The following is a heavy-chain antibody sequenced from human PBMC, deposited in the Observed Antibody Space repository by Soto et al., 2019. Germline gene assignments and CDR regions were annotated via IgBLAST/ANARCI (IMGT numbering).Heavy chain of an antibody. CDR2: ISSSSSYI. D-gene: IGHD2-15*01. J-gene: IGHJ3*02. Sequence: EVQLVESGGGLVKPGGSLRLSCAASGFTFSSYSMNWVRQAPGKGLEWVSSISSSSSYIYYADSVKGRFTISRDNAKNSLYLQMNSLSAEDTAVDYCARAYCSGGSCYSDAFDIWGQGTMVTVSS. CDR3: ARAYCSGGSCYSDAFDI. CDR1: GFTFSSYS. V-gene: IGHV3-21*01.